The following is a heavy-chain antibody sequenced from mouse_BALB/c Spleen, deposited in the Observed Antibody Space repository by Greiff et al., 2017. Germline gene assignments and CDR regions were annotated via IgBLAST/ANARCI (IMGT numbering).Heavy chain of an antibody. D-gene: IGHD2-1*01. CDR3: ARSTMVTTYAMDY. CDR1: GYAFTNYL. Sequence: QVQLQQSGAELVRPGTSVKVSCKASGYAFTNYLIEWVKQRPGQGLEWIGVINPGSGGTNYNEKFKGKATLTADKSSSTAYMQLSSLTSDDSAVYFCARSTMVTTYAMDYWGQGTSATVSS. V-gene: IGHV1-54*01. CDR2: INPGSGGT. J-gene: IGHJ4*01.